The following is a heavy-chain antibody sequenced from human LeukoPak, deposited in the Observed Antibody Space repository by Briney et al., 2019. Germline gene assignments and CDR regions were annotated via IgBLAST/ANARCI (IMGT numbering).Heavy chain of an antibody. Sequence: GGSLRLSCAASGFTFSSYSMNWVRQAPGNGLEWVSYISSSSSTIYYADSVKGRFTISRDNAKNSLYLQMNSLRDEDTAVYYCARDLGDRDFWSGSGHYYYYYGMDVWGQGTTVTVSS. V-gene: IGHV3-48*02. J-gene: IGHJ6*02. D-gene: IGHD3-3*01. CDR3: ARDLGDRDFWSGSGHYYYYYGMDV. CDR1: GFTFSSYS. CDR2: ISSSSSTI.